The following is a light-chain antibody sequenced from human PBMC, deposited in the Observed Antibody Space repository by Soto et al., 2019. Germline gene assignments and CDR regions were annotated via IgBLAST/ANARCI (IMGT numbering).Light chain of an antibody. CDR3: QQYNKWPLT. Sequence: IVLTQSTGTLSLSPGDRATLSSKASQSVSNNYLAWYQQNPGQAPRLLVYGASTRATGVPARFSGSGSGTEFTLTISSLGSEDFAVYYCQQYNKWPLTFGQGTKWIS. CDR2: GAS. CDR1: QSVSNN. J-gene: IGKJ1*01. V-gene: IGKV3-15*01.